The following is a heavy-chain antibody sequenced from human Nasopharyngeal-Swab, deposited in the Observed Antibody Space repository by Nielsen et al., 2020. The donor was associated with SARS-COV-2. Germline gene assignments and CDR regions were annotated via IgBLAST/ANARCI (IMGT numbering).Heavy chain of an antibody. J-gene: IGHJ4*02. D-gene: IGHD1-1*01. V-gene: IGHV3-9*03. CDR3: AKGLGYNWNDEGFDY. Sequence: GGSLRLSCAASGFTFDDYAMPGVRQAPGKGLDWVSGISWNSGSIGYADSVKGRFNNSRDNAKNSLYLQMNSLRAEEMVLYYCAKGLGYNWNDEGFDYWGQGTLVTVSS. CDR2: ISWNSGSI. CDR1: GFTFDDYA.